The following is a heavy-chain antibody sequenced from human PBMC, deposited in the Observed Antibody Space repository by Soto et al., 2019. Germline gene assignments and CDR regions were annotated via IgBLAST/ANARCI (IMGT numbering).Heavy chain of an antibody. D-gene: IGHD6-13*01. CDR3: ARHRRGANQQPLFDP. CDR1: GYTFTSYA. J-gene: IGHJ5*02. Sequence: QVQLLQSGGEVKEPGASVKVSCKTSGYTFTSYAISWVRQAPGQGLEWLGWVSPYNGYTSYAQRFQSRLTMATDTSTLTANMDLRGLTSDDTAVYYCARHRRGANQQPLFDPWGQGTLVTVSS. V-gene: IGHV1-18*01. CDR2: VSPYNGYT.